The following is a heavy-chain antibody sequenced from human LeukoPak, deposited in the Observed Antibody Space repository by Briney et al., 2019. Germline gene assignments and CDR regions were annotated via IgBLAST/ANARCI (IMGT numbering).Heavy chain of an antibody. J-gene: IGHJ4*02. Sequence: GGSLRLSCAASGFTFSSYAMSWVRQAPGKGLEWVSAISGSGGSTYYADSVKGRFTTSRDNSKNTLYLQMNSLRAEDTAVYYCAKDSKRWLQIQIPDYWGQGTLVTVSS. V-gene: IGHV3-23*01. CDR1: GFTFSSYA. D-gene: IGHD5-24*01. CDR2: ISGSGGST. CDR3: AKDSKRWLQIQIPDY.